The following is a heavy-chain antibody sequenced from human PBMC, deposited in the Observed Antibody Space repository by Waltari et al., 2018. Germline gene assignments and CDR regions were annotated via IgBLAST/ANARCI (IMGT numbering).Heavy chain of an antibody. CDR2: IRSKAYGVTT. V-gene: IGHV3-49*04. J-gene: IGHJ3*02. CDR1: GFPFGAYA. Sequence: EVQLVVSGGGLVQPGRSLRLSCTAYGFPFGAYAMSGVRQGPRKRLERVAFIRSKAYGVTTEYVPSVKGRFTIAREYSNSISYLLMNSLKTEDTAVYYCTSTSSGYFAFDIWGQGTMVTVSS. D-gene: IGHD3-22*01. CDR3: TSTSSGYFAFDI.